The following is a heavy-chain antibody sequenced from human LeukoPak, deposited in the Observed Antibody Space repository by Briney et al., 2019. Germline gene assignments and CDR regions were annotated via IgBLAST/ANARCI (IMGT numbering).Heavy chain of an antibody. CDR2: INPSGGST. CDR3: ARDAAAAGLDY. Sequence: ASVKVSCKASGYTFTSYYMHWVRQAPGQGLEWMGIINPSGGSTSYAQKFQGRVTMTRDTSTSTVYMGLSSLRSEDTAVYYCARDAAAAGLDYWGQGTLVTVSS. CDR1: GYTFTSYY. D-gene: IGHD6-13*01. V-gene: IGHV1-46*01. J-gene: IGHJ4*02.